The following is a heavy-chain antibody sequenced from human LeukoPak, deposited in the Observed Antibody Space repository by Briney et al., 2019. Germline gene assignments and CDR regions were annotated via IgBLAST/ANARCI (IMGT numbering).Heavy chain of an antibody. J-gene: IGHJ4*02. CDR1: GYSFTTYW. D-gene: IGHD1-26*01. CDR2: IYPGDSET. Sequence: GESLKISCKGSGYSFTTYWVAWVRQVPGKGLEWMGIIYPGDSETRYSPSFQGQVTISADKSISAAYLQWSSLKASDTAMYYCARRNTGTYYPYYFDYWGQGTLVTVSS. V-gene: IGHV5-51*01. CDR3: ARRNTGTYYPYYFDY.